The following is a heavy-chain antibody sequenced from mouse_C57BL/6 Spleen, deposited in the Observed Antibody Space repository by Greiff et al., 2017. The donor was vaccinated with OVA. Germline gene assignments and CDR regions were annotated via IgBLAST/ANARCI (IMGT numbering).Heavy chain of an antibody. Sequence: LVESGPELVKPGASVKISCKASGYSFTDYNMNWVKQSNGKSLEWIGVINPNYGTTSYNQKFKGKATLTVDQSSSTAYMQLNSLTSEDSAVYYCARSDYGSSYDYFDYWGQGTTLTVSS. V-gene: IGHV1-39*01. CDR2: INPNYGTT. D-gene: IGHD1-1*01. CDR1: GYSFTDYN. CDR3: ARSDYGSSYDYFDY. J-gene: IGHJ2*01.